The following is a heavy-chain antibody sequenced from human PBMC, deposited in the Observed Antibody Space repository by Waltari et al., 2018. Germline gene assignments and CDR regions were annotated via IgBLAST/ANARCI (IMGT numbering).Heavy chain of an antibody. CDR3: ARVGITIFGVNAFDV. V-gene: IGHV1-8*03. CDR2: INPHSDDT. Sequence: QVQLVQSGAEVKKPGASVKVSCKASGYTFTSHDINWVRQATGQGLEWMGWINPHSDDTLLAQKFQGRVTLTRNSSINTADMELSSLRSEDTAVYYCARVGITIFGVNAFDVWGQGTMVTVSS. D-gene: IGHD3-3*01. J-gene: IGHJ3*01. CDR1: GYTFTSHD.